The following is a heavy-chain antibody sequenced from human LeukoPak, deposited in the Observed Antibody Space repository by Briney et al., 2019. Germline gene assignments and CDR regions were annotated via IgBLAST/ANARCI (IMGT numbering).Heavy chain of an antibody. CDR2: INHSGST. CDR1: GGSFSGYY. V-gene: IGHV4-34*01. CDR3: ARRYRGWSKYYFDY. J-gene: IGHJ4*02. D-gene: IGHD5-12*01. Sequence: PSETLSLTCAVYGGSFSGYYWSWIRQPPGKGLEWIGEINHSGSTNYNPSLKSRVTISVDTSNNQFSLKLSSVTAADTAVYYCARRYRGWSKYYFDYWGQGTLVTVSS.